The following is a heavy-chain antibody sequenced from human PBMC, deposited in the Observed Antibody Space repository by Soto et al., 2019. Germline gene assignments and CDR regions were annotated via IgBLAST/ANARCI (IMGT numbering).Heavy chain of an antibody. CDR1: GYTFTSSA. CDR2: INAGNGNT. CDR3: ARGGMVGDCSSTSCHVFLMDV. D-gene: IGHD2-2*01. J-gene: IGHJ6*02. V-gene: IGHV1-3*01. Sequence: GASVKVSCKASGYTFTSSAMHWVRQAPGQRREWMGWINAGNGNTKYSQKFQGRVTITRDTSASTAYMELSSLRSEDTAVYYCARGGMVGDCSSTSCHVFLMDVWGQGTTVTVSS.